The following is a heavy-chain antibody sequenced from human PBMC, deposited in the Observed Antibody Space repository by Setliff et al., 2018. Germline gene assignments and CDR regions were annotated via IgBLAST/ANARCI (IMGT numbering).Heavy chain of an antibody. CDR3: ARFYGDYQFDY. J-gene: IGHJ4*02. CDR1: DVSISGYY. Sequence: SETLSLTCTVSDVSISGYYWSWIRQPAGKGLEWIGHIQTSGTTNYNPSLKSRVTISVDTSKNQFSLKLSSVTAADTAVYYCARFYGDYQFDYWGQGTLVTVSS. D-gene: IGHD4-17*01. V-gene: IGHV4-4*07. CDR2: IQTSGTT.